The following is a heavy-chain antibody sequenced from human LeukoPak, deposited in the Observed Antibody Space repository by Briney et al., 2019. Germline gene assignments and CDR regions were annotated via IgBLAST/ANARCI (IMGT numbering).Heavy chain of an antibody. J-gene: IGHJ4*02. CDR3: ARHGSGSYYAFDY. CDR2: INHSGST. Sequence: SETLSLTCAVYGGSFSGYYWSWIRQPPGKGLEWIGEINHSGSTNYNPSLKSRVTISVDTSKNQFSLKLSSVTAADTAVYYCARHGSGSYYAFDYWGQGTLVTVSS. V-gene: IGHV4-34*01. CDR1: GGSFSGYY. D-gene: IGHD1-26*01.